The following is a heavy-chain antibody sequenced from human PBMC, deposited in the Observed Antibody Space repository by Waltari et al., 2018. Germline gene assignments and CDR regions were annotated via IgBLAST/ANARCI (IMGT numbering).Heavy chain of an antibody. J-gene: IGHJ2*01. V-gene: IGHV4-34*01. CDR3: ARDPWYFDL. CDR1: GGSFSGSS. Sequence: QVQLQQWGAGLLKHSETLSLTCAVYGGSFSGSSWSWIRQPPGKGLEWIGEINHSGSTNYNPSLKSRVTISVDTSKNQFSLKLSSVTAADTAVYYCARDPWYFDLWGRGTLVTVSS. CDR2: INHSGST.